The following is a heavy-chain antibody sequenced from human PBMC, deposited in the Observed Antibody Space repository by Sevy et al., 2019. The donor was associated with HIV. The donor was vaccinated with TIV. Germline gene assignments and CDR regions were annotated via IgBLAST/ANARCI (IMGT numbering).Heavy chain of an antibody. CDR1: GFSFGDYA. Sequence: GGSLRLSCAASGFSFGDYAMHWVRQAPGKGLEWVSGISWNSFSLDYADSVKGRFTISRDNAKNSLFLQMNRLRSEDTALYYCAKDNRPATMSNSSYYYYYGMDVWGQGTTVTVSS. V-gene: IGHV3-9*01. CDR3: AKDNRPATMSNSSYYYYYGMDV. D-gene: IGHD6-6*01. J-gene: IGHJ6*02. CDR2: ISWNSFSL.